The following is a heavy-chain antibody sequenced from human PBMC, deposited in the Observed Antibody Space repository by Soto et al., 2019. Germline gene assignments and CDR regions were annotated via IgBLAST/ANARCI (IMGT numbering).Heavy chain of an antibody. CDR1: GGTFSSYA. V-gene: IGHV1-69*01. CDR2: IIPIFGTA. Sequence: QVQLVQSGAEVKKPGSSVKVSCKASGGTFSSYAISWVRQAPGQGLEWMGGIIPIFGTANYAQKFQGRVTITADESTSTAYMELSSLRSEDTAMYYCARDNPSNISSPSYYYYGMDVWGQGTTVTVSS. CDR3: ARDNPSNISSPSYYYYGMDV. D-gene: IGHD6-6*01. J-gene: IGHJ6*02.